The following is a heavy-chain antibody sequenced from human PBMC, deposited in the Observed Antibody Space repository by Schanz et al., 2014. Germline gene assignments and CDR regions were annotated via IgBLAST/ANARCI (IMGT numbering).Heavy chain of an antibody. CDR1: GFMFSSYG. D-gene: IGHD3-16*01. V-gene: IGHV3-30*02. CDR2: IRYDGSKI. CDR3: ARDLAFGGVYDRHSDS. J-gene: IGHJ4*02. Sequence: QVQLVESGGGLVQPGGSLRLSCAASGFMFSSYGMHWVRQAPGKGLEWVAFIRYDGSKIYYADSVKGRFTISRDNPKNTLSLQMNSLRVEDTAVYYCARDLAFGGVYDRHSDSWGQGTLVTVSS.